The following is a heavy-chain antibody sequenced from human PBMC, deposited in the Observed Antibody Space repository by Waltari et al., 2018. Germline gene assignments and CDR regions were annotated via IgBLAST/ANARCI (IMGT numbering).Heavy chain of an antibody. J-gene: IGHJ4*02. D-gene: IGHD3-22*01. CDR1: GFTFNSVS. CDR3: VKGGYIISDY. Sequence: EVQLVESGGGLVKPGGSLTLSCEASGFTFNSVSMTWVRQAPGKGLEWLSTIASGSDYIFYAVSGRGRFTISRDNARSTVNLRMNSLRTEDTAVYYCVKGGYIISDYWGQGIQVIVSS. CDR2: IASGSDYI. V-gene: IGHV3-21*02.